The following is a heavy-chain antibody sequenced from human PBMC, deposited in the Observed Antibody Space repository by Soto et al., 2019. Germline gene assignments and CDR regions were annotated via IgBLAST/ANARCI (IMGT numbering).Heavy chain of an antibody. V-gene: IGHV3-23*01. CDR2: IRGSGGST. D-gene: IGHD4-17*01. CDR3: AKDPGGDYVYFPYYFDY. Sequence: EVQLLESGGGLVQPGGSLRLSCAASGFTFSSYAMSWVRQAPGKGLEWVSAIRGSGGSTYYADSVKGRFTISRDNSKNTLYLQMNSLRAEDTAVYYGAKDPGGDYVYFPYYFDYWGQGTLVTVSS. J-gene: IGHJ4*02. CDR1: GFTFSSYA.